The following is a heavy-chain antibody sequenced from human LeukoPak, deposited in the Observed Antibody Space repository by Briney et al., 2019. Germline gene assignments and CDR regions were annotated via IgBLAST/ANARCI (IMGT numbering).Heavy chain of an antibody. CDR2: MNPNSGNT. J-gene: IGHJ6*03. V-gene: IGHV1-8*03. CDR3: ARAPVSGRTYYYYMDV. D-gene: IGHD1-26*01. Sequence: ASVKVSCKASGYTFTSYGISWVRQAPGQGLEWMGWMNPNSGNTGYAQKFQGRVTITRNTSICTAYMELSSLRSEDTAVYYCARAPVSGRTYYYYMDVWGKGTTVTISS. CDR1: GYTFTSYG.